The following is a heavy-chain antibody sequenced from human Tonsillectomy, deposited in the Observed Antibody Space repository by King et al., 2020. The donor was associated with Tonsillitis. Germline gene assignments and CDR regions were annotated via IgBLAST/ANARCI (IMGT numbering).Heavy chain of an antibody. CDR1: GGSFSTYY. CDR2: INHSGST. J-gene: IGHJ4*02. D-gene: IGHD3-22*01. Sequence: VQLQQWGAGLLKPSETLSLTCAVYGGSFSTYYWSWIRQPPGKGLEWIGEINHSGSTNYNPSLKSRVTISVDTSKNQFSLKLSSVTAADTAVYYCSDRDYWGQGTLVTVSS. CDR3: SDRDY. V-gene: IGHV4-34*01.